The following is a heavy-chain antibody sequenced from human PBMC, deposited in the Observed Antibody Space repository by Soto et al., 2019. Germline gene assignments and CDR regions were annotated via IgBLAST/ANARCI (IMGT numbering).Heavy chain of an antibody. CDR3: ARETTPGSYSIDY. CDR1: GYPFTDYL. Sequence: ASVKVSCKASGYPFTDYLIHWVRQAPGQGFEWMGWVDPNGGATDYAPKFRGRVTMTRDTSITTAYMDLSRLTSDDTAIYYCARETTPGSYSIDYCGQGPLVTVYS. V-gene: IGHV1-2*02. CDR2: VDPNGGAT. J-gene: IGHJ4*02. D-gene: IGHD4-17*01.